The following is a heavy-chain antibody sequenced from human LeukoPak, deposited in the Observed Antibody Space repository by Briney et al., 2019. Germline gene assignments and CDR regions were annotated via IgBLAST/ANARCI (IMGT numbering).Heavy chain of an antibody. CDR3: ASSPGIAAAGYYFDY. D-gene: IGHD6-13*01. V-gene: IGHV3-21*01. J-gene: IGHJ4*02. CDR1: GFTFSSYS. Sequence: GGSLRLSCAASGFTFSSYSMNWVRQAPGKGLEWVSSISSSSSYIYYADSVKGRFTISRDNAKNLLYLQMNSLRAEDTAVYYCASSPGIAAAGYYFDYWGQGTLVTVSS. CDR2: ISSSSSYI.